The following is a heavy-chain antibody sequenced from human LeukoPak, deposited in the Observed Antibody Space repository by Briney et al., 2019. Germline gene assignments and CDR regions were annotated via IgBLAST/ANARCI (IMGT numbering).Heavy chain of an antibody. V-gene: IGHV1-2*02. CDR1: GYTFTGYY. J-gene: IGHJ6*03. Sequence: GASVKVSCKASGYTFTGYYMHWVRQAPGQGLEWTGWINPNSGGTNYAQKFQGRVTMTRYTSISTAYMELSRLRSDDTGVYYCARVEVGTSNYYDYYMDVWGKGTTVTVSS. CDR3: ARVEVGTSNYYDYYMDV. D-gene: IGHD1-1*01. CDR2: INPNSGGT.